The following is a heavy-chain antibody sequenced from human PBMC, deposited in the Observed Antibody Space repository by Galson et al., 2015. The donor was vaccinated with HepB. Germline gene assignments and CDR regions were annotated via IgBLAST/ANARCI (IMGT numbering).Heavy chain of an antibody. V-gene: IGHV1-58*01. J-gene: IGHJ3*01. CDR2: IVVGSGYT. Sequence: SVKVSCKASGFTFSKSGLQWVRQARGQRLEWLGWIVVGSGYTSCAQKFQDRLTITRDMSTNTTYMQLSSLRSEDTAVYYCAADYDRGGFDAWGQGTMVTVSS. CDR3: AADYDRGGFDA. CDR1: GFTFSKSG. D-gene: IGHD3-22*01.